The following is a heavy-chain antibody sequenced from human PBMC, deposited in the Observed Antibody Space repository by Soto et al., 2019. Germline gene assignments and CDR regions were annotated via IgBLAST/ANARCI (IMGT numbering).Heavy chain of an antibody. CDR3: ARRAETNGWNGFGADKYYFDF. V-gene: IGHV1-8*01. D-gene: IGHD1-1*01. J-gene: IGHJ4*02. CDR2: LNPNTGNS. CDR1: GYSFTKYD. Sequence: ASEKVSDKASGYSFTKYDIYFVQQYARQRLDGMGWLNPNTGNSGYAQKFQGRITVTSDTSINTVHMELSSLRSEDTAVYYCARRAETNGWNGFGADKYYFDFWGQGTLVTVSS.